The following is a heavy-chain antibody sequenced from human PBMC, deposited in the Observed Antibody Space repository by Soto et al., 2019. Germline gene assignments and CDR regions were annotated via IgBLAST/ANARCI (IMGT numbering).Heavy chain of an antibody. CDR3: ASSPALYYYASGSRGFGP. Sequence: QVHLQQWGAGLLKASETLSLTCAVYGGSFNGYYWSWIRQPPGKGLEWIGEVHHGGNTNYNPSLKSRVTISGDTSKTQSSLTLSSLTAADTAVYYCASSPALYYYASGSRGFGPWGQGTLVTVSS. CDR2: VHHGGNT. J-gene: IGHJ5*02. CDR1: GGSFNGYY. V-gene: IGHV4-34*02. D-gene: IGHD3-10*01.